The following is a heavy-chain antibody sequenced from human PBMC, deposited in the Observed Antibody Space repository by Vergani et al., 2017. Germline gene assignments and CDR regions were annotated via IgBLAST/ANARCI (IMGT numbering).Heavy chain of an antibody. V-gene: IGHV4-39*01. Sequence: QLQLQESGPGLVKPSETLSLTCTVSGGSISSSSYYWGWIRQPPGKGLEWIGSIYYSGSTYYNPSLKSRVTRSVDTSKNQFSLKLSSVTAADTAVYYCARPGSGDTSPLDAFDIWGQGTMVTVSS. J-gene: IGHJ3*02. CDR1: GGSISSSSYY. CDR3: ARPGSGDTSPLDAFDI. D-gene: IGHD3-10*01. CDR2: IYYSGST.